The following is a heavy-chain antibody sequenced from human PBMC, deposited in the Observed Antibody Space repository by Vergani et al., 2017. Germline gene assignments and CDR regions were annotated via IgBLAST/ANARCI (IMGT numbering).Heavy chain of an antibody. CDR3: ARFHYDYVWGSYRHGRFDP. Sequence: QVQLQQWGAGLLKPSETLSLTCAVYGGSFSGYYWSWTRQPPGKGLEWIGEINHSGSTNYNPSLKSRVTISVDTSKNQFSLKLSSVTAADTAVYYCARFHYDYVWGSYRHGRFDPWGQGTLVTVSS. CDR1: GGSFSGYY. V-gene: IGHV4-34*01. D-gene: IGHD3-16*02. CDR2: INHSGST. J-gene: IGHJ5*02.